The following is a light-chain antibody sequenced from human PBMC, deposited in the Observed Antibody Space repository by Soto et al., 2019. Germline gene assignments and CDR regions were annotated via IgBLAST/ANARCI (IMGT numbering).Light chain of an antibody. V-gene: IGLV1-44*01. Sequence: QSVLTQPPSASGTPGQRVIISGSGSKSNIGDNPVNWFQQFPGTAPKLLIFSNDERPSGVPERFSGSKSGASASLAISGLQSDDEADYSCATWDDSLNGWVFGGGTKLTVL. J-gene: IGLJ3*02. CDR1: KSNIGDNP. CDR3: ATWDDSLNGWV. CDR2: SND.